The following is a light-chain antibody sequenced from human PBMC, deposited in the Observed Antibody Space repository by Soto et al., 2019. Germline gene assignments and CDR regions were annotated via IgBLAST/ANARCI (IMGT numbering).Light chain of an antibody. J-gene: IGKJ1*01. CDR2: DAS. V-gene: IGKV1-5*01. CDR1: QSISSW. CDR3: QQYNSYSWT. Sequence: DIQMTQSPSPLSASVGDRVTITCRASQSISSWLAWYQQKPGKAPKLLIYDASTLESGVPSRFSGSRSGTEFTLTISSLQPDDVATYYCQQYNSYSWTLGQGTKVDIK.